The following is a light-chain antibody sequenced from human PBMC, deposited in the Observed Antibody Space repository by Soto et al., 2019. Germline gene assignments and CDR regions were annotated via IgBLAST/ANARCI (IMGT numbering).Light chain of an antibody. CDR1: QSISSY. J-gene: IGKJ4*01. Sequence: DIHMTQSPSSLSASVGDRVTITCRASQSISSYLNWYQQKPGKAPKLLIYAASSLQSGVPSRFSGSGSGTDFTLTIRSLQPEDVATYYCQQSYSTFLFCGGTKVESK. V-gene: IGKV1-39*01. CDR3: QQSYSTFL. CDR2: AAS.